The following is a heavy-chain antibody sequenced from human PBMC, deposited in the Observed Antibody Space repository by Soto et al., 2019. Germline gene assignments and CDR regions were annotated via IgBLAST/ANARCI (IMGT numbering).Heavy chain of an antibody. Sequence: PSETLSLTCTVSGASISGYYWSWIRKSAGKGLEWIGRIYATGTTDYNPSLKSRVMMSVDTSKKQFSLKLRSVTAADTAVYYCVRDGTKTLRDWFDPWGQGISVTVSS. CDR1: GASISGYY. CDR3: VRDGTKTLRDWFDP. J-gene: IGHJ5*02. CDR2: IYATGTT. D-gene: IGHD1-1*01. V-gene: IGHV4-4*07.